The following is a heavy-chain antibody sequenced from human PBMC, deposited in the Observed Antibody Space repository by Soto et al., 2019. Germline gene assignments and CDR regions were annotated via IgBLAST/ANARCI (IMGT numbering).Heavy chain of an antibody. V-gene: IGHV3-11*01. CDR2: ISSSASII. CDR3: AREGPLGAFDI. J-gene: IGHJ3*02. Sequence: QVQLVESGGGLGKPGESLRLSCEASGFTFSDYYMSGIRQAPGKGLEWVSYISSSASIIYHADSMRGRFTISRDNAKNSLFLQMNSLRAEDTAVYYCAREGPLGAFDIWGQGTMVTVSS. CDR1: GFTFSDYY.